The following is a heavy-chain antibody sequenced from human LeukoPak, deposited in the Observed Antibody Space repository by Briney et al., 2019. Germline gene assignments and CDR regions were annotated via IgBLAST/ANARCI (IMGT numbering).Heavy chain of an antibody. V-gene: IGHV1-2*02. D-gene: IGHD3-10*02. CDR1: GYTFTGYY. CDR3: ARGYVPPEDAEYFQH. Sequence: ASVKVSCKASGYTFTGYYMHWVRQAPGQGLEWMGWINPNSGGTNYAQKFQGRVTMTRDASISTAYMELSSLRSDDTAVYYCARGYVPPEDAEYFQHWGQGTLVTVSS. CDR2: INPNSGGT. J-gene: IGHJ1*01.